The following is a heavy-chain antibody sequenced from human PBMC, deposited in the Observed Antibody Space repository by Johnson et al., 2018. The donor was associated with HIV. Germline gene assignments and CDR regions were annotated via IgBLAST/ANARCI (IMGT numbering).Heavy chain of an antibody. V-gene: IGHV3-11*04. J-gene: IGHJ3*02. CDR1: GFTFSDYY. Sequence: QMLLVESGGGLVKPGGSLRLSCAASGFTFSDYYMSWIRQAPGKGLEWVSYISSSGSTIYYTDSVKGRFTMSRDNAKKSLYLQMNSLRAEDTAVYYCAREEGTDILTRGDAFDIWGQGTMVTVSS. D-gene: IGHD3-9*01. CDR3: AREEGTDILTRGDAFDI. CDR2: ISSSGSTI.